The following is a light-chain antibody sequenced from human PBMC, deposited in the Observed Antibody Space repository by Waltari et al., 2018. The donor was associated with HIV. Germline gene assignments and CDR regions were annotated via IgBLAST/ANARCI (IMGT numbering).Light chain of an antibody. CDR2: QDR. J-gene: IGLJ2*01. V-gene: IGLV3-1*01. CDR3: QAWDSSTVV. Sequence: SYELAQPPSVSVSPEQTASITCSGDTLGNKFASWYQQKPGQSPVVVMYQDRSRPSGIPERFSGSNSGNTATLPISGTQAMDEADYYCQAWDSSTVVFGGGTKLTVL. CDR1: TLGNKF.